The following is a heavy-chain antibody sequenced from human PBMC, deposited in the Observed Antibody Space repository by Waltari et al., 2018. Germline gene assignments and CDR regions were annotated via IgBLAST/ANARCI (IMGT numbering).Heavy chain of an antibody. Sequence: EVQLVESGGGLVQPGRSLRISCAASGFTFDDYAMHWVRQAPGKGLEWVSGISWNSGSIGYADSVKGRFTISRDNAKNSLYLQMNSLRAEDMALYYCAKEGLWFGMDVWGQGTTVTVSS. D-gene: IGHD5-18*01. V-gene: IGHV3-9*03. CDR3: AKEGLWFGMDV. CDR1: GFTFDDYA. J-gene: IGHJ6*02. CDR2: ISWNSGSI.